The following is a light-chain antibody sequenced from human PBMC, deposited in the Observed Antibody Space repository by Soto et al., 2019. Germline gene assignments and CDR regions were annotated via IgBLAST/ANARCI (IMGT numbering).Light chain of an antibody. J-gene: IGKJ2*01. V-gene: IGKV3-11*01. CDR1: QSVSSY. CDR3: QQRSNWPRYT. Sequence: EIVLTQSPATLSLSPGERATLSCRASQSVSSYLAWYQQKPGQAPRLLIYDASNRATGIPARFSGSGSETDFTLTIGSLEPEDVAGYYCQQRSNWPRYTFGQGTKVEIK. CDR2: DAS.